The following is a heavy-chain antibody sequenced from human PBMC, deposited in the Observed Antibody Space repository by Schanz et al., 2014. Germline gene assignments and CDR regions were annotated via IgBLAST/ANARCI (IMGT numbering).Heavy chain of an antibody. J-gene: IGHJ4*02. CDR2: IKQDESER. Sequence: DVQLVESGGGLVQPGGSLRLSWAASGFTFSTYWMSWVRQAPGKGLEWVANIKQDESERSYVDSVKGRFTIPRDNAKNSLYLQMNSLRAEDTAVYYCARDKGGYYPFDYWGQGTLVTVSS. CDR3: ARDKGGYYPFDY. V-gene: IGHV3-7*01. CDR1: GFTFSTYW. D-gene: IGHD3-3*01.